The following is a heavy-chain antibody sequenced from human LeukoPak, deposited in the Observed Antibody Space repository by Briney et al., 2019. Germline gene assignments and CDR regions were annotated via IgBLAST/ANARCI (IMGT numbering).Heavy chain of an antibody. D-gene: IGHD3-22*01. J-gene: IGHJ4*02. Sequence: SETLSLTCTVSGGSISSYYWSWIRQPPGKGLEWIGEINHSGSTNYNPSLKSRVTISVDTSKNQFSLKLSSVTAADTAVYYCARGSYYDSSGYRGDWDYWGQGTLVTVSS. V-gene: IGHV4-34*01. CDR2: INHSGST. CDR3: ARGSYYDSSGYRGDWDY. CDR1: GGSISSYY.